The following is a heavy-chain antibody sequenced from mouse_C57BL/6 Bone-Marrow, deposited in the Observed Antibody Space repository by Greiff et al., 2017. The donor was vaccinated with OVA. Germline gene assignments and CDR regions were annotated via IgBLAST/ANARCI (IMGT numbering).Heavy chain of an antibody. D-gene: IGHD1-1*01. J-gene: IGHJ3*01. Sequence: EVQLQQSGPELVKPGASVKMSCKASGYTFTDYNMHWVKQSHGKSLEWIGYINPNNGGTSYNQKFKGKATLTVNKSSSTAYMELRSLTSDDSAVYYCATPHYGSSWAWFAYWGKGTLVTVSA. CDR1: GYTFTDYN. CDR2: INPNNGGT. CDR3: ATPHYGSSWAWFAY. V-gene: IGHV1-22*01.